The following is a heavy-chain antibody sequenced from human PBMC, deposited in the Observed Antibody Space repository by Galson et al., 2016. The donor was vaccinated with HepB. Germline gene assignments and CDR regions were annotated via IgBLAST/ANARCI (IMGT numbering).Heavy chain of an antibody. D-gene: IGHD3-9*01. CDR2: ISSDGRKI. J-gene: IGHJ4*02. CDR1: GFSFSTYA. CDR3: ARVGLAGYKLPAYDY. V-gene: IGHV3-30*03. Sequence: SLRLSCAASGFSFSTYAMHWVRQAPGKGLEWVTLISSDGRKIYYSDSVKGRFAISRDNSKNTVYLQMISLGPEDTAIYYCARVGLAGYKLPAYDYWGQGTLVTVSS.